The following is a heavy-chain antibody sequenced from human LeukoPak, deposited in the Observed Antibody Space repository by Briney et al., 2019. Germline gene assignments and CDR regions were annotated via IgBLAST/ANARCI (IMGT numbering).Heavy chain of an antibody. CDR3: ARPLSYDFWSGIYAFDI. V-gene: IGHV1-2*02. CDR1: GYTFTGYY. Sequence: ASVKVSCKASGYTFTGYYMHWVRQAPGQGLEWMGWINPNSGGTNFAQKFQGRVTMTRDTSISAVYMELSRLRSDDTAVYYCARPLSYDFWSGIYAFDIWGQGTMVTVSS. J-gene: IGHJ3*02. CDR2: INPNSGGT. D-gene: IGHD3-3*01.